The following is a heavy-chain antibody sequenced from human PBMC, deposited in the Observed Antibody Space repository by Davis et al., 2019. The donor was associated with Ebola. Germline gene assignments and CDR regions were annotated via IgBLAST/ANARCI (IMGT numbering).Heavy chain of an antibody. CDR1: GYTFTSYY. CDR3: ASPRGAALLW. D-gene: IGHD6-6*01. V-gene: IGHV1-46*01. Sequence: ASVKVSCKASGYTFTSYYMHWVRQAPGQGLEWMGIINPSGGSTSYAQKFQGRVTMTRDTSTSTVYMKLSSLRSGDTAVYYCASPRGAALLWWGQGTLVTVSS. J-gene: IGHJ4*02. CDR2: INPSGGST.